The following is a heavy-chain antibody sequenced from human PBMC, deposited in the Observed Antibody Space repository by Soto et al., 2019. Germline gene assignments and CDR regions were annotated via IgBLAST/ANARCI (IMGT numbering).Heavy chain of an antibody. CDR2: ILPIFGTA. V-gene: IGHV1-69*15. D-gene: IGHD2-21*02. CDR3: ARGHEFGGNSDAFDI. CDR1: GGTFSTSS. Sequence: QVLLVQSGAEMKKPGSSVKVSCKASGGTFSTSSINWVRQAPGQRPEWMGNILPIFGTADYAQKFQGRVPTIXXXSXXTAYMELRSLLSEHTAVYYCARGHEFGGNSDAFDIWGQGTVVTVSS. J-gene: IGHJ3*02.